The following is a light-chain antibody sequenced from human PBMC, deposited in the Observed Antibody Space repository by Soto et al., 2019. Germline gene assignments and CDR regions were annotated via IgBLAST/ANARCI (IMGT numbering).Light chain of an antibody. CDR1: QSISSSY. V-gene: IGKV3-20*01. Sequence: VLTQSPGTLSLSPGERVTISCRASQSISSSYLAWYQHKPGQAPRLLIYGASSRATGIPHRFSGSGSGTDFTLTIRRLEPEDCGVYYCQQYGGSPPYTFGQGTRLEIK. CDR3: QQYGGSPPYT. CDR2: GAS. J-gene: IGKJ2*01.